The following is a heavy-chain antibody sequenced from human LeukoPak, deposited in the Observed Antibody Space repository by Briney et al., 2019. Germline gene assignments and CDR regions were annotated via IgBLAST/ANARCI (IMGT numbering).Heavy chain of an antibody. CDR2: IIPIFGTA. CDR3: ASLPGYSYGYTFDY. Sequence: ASVKVSCKASGGTFSSYAISWVRQAPGQGLEWMGGIIPIFGTANYAQKFQGRVTITADESTSTAYMELSSLRSEDTAVYYCASLPGYSYGYTFDYWGQRTLVTVSS. J-gene: IGHJ4*02. CDR1: GGTFSSYA. V-gene: IGHV1-69*13. D-gene: IGHD5-18*01.